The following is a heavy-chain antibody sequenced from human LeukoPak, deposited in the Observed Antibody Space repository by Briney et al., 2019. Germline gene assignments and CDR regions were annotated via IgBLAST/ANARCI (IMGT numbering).Heavy chain of an antibody. D-gene: IGHD3-10*01. J-gene: IGHJ6*03. V-gene: IGHV3-7*01. CDR2: IKQDGSEK. CDR3: ARGFGSYEDYMDV. Sequence: GGSLRLSCGASAFTFSNYWMSWVRQAPGKGLEWVANIKQDGSEKYYVDSVKGRFTISRDNAKNSLYLQMNSLRAEDTAVYYCARGFGSYEDYMDVWGKGTTVTVSS. CDR1: AFTFSNYW.